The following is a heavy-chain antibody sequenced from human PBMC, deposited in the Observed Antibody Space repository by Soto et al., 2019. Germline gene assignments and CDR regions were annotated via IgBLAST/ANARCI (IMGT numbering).Heavy chain of an antibody. V-gene: IGHV1-2*02. Sequence: QVQLVQSGAEVKKPGASVKVSCKTSGYTFAAYYIHWIRQAPGQGLEWMGWINPTSGGTVYAQNFQSRVTMTRDTSISTAYMELRRLNSADTAVYYCARDPDYGDYWGYFFDSWGQGTPVTVSS. CDR3: ARDPDYGDYWGYFFDS. D-gene: IGHD4-17*01. J-gene: IGHJ4*02. CDR2: INPTSGGT. CDR1: GYTFAAYY.